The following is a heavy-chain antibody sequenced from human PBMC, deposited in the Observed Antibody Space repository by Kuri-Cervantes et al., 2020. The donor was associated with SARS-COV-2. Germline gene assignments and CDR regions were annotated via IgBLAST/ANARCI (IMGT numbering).Heavy chain of an antibody. J-gene: IGHJ6*02. V-gene: IGHV3-30*18. CDR1: GFTFTSYG. D-gene: IGHD5-12*01. CDR2: ISYDSNNK. CDR3: AKDRSGRYREYYYGMDV. Sequence: LSLTCAASGFTFTSYGFHWVRQAPGKGLEWVAVISYDSNNKYYADSVKGRFTISRDNSKNTLYLQMNSLRVEDTAFYYCAKDRSGRYREYYYGMDVWGLGTTVTVSS.